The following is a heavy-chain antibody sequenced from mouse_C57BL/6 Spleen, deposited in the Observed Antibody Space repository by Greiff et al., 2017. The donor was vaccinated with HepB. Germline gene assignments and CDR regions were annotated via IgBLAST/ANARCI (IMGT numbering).Heavy chain of an antibody. CDR2: INPNNGGT. CDR1: GYTFTDYN. V-gene: IGHV1-18*01. Sequence: EVQLQQSGPELVKPGASVKIPCKASGYTFTDYNMDWVKQSHGKSLEWIGDINPNNGGTIYNQKFKGKATLTVDKSSSTAYMELRSLTSEDTAVYYCALIYYDYDDYAMDYWGQGTSVTVSS. J-gene: IGHJ4*01. D-gene: IGHD2-4*01. CDR3: ALIYYDYDDYAMDY.